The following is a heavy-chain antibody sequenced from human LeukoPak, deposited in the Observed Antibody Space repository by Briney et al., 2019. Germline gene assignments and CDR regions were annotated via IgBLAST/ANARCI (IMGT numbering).Heavy chain of an antibody. J-gene: IGHJ3*02. D-gene: IGHD1-1*01. CDR1: GFCVTSSW. CDR2: IAGDESQK. V-gene: IGHV3-7*01. CDR3: VRDLRPVSDRNVWYDALDI. Sequence: PRGSMRLSCVASGFCVTSSWMTWVRQAPGKGLEWVANIAGDESQKRYMDSVKGRFTISRDNAKNSLYLQLNSLRAEDTAIYYCVRDLRPVSDRNVWYDALDIWGQGTMVTVSS.